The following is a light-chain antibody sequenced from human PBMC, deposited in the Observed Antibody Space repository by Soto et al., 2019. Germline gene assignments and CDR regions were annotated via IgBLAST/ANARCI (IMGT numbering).Light chain of an antibody. CDR3: QSYDNSHDWDVV. V-gene: IGLV1-40*01. Sequence: QSVLTQPPSVSGAPGQRVTISCTGSSSNIGAGYAVHWYQQLPGTAPKLLISDNNNRPSGVPDRFSGSKSGTSASLAITGLQAGDEADYYCQSYDNSHDWDVVFGGGTKLTVL. J-gene: IGLJ2*01. CDR1: SSNIGAGYA. CDR2: DNN.